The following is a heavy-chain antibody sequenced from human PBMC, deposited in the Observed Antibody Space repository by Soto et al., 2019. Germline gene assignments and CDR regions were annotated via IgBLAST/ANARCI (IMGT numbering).Heavy chain of an antibody. CDR3: VRRHVSATGIDWFDP. CDR1: GYTFTSYG. CDR2: INAANGDT. J-gene: IGHJ5*02. Sequence: QVQLVQSGTEVKKPGASVKVSCKASGYTFTSYGIHWVRQAPGQRLEWMGWINAANGDTKYSPKFQGRVTITRDTSASKAYMELGSLRSEDTAVYYCVRRHVSATGIDWFDPWGQGTLVTVSS. V-gene: IGHV1-3*01. D-gene: IGHD6-13*01.